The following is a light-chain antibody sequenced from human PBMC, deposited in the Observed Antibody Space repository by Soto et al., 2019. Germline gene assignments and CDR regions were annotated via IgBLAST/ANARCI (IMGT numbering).Light chain of an antibody. J-gene: IGKJ1*01. CDR1: QSISSW. CDR2: KAS. Sequence: DIQMTQSPSTLSASVGDRVTITCRASQSISSWLAWYQQKPGKAPKLLIYKASSLESGVPSRFSGSGSGTEFPLTISSLQPDDFATYSCQQYNSYSWTFGQGTKVDIK. V-gene: IGKV1-5*03. CDR3: QQYNSYSWT.